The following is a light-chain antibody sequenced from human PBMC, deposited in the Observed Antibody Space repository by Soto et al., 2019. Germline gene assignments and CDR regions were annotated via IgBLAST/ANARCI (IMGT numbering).Light chain of an antibody. J-gene: IGLJ2*01. Sequence: SYELTQPPSVSVAPGQTATITCGGDNIGTKTVLWYQQKTGQAPVLVVSDNTGRPSRIPERFSASNSGNTATLTISRVEAGDEADYYCQLWESTSDQVVFGGGTQLTVL. CDR1: NIGTKT. CDR2: DNT. CDR3: QLWESTSDQVV. V-gene: IGLV3-21*02.